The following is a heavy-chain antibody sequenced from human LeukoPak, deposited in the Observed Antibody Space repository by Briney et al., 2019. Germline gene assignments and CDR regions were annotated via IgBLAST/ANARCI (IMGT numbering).Heavy chain of an antibody. D-gene: IGHD6-13*01. CDR2: IRYDGSNK. Sequence: GGSLRLSCAASGFTFSSYGMHWVRQAPGKGLEWVAFIRYDGSNKYYADSVKGRFTISRDNSKNTLYLQMNSLRAEDTAVYYCAKDRIAAADYFDYWGQGTLVTVSS. CDR3: AKDRIAAADYFDY. V-gene: IGHV3-30*02. J-gene: IGHJ4*02. CDR1: GFTFSSYG.